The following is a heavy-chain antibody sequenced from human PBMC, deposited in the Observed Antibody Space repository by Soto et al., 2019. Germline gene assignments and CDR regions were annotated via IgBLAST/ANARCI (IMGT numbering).Heavy chain of an antibody. J-gene: IGHJ4*02. CDR1: GFSFSSYA. D-gene: IGHD4-17*01. Sequence: EVQLLESGGGLVQTGGSLRLSCVASGFSFSSYAMSWVRQAPGKGLEWVSAISGSGGSTYYADSVKGRFTISRDNPKNTLYLQMNSLRAEDTAVYYCAENPYGDYVGSWGQGTLVTVAS. CDR3: AENPYGDYVGS. V-gene: IGHV3-23*01. CDR2: ISGSGGST.